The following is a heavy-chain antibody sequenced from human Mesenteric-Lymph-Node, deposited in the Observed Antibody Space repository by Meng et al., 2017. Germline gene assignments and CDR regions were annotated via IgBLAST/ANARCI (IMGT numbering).Heavy chain of an antibody. J-gene: IGHJ4*02. V-gene: IGHV1-3*01. D-gene: IGHD3-10*01. CDR1: GYTFTSYA. Sequence: ASVKVSCKASGYTFTSYAMHWVRQAPGQRLEWMGWINAGNGNTKYSQKFQGRVTITRDTSASTAYMELRSLRSDDTAVYYCARDFYGSGSYGDYWGQGTLVTGAS. CDR2: INAGNGNT. CDR3: ARDFYGSGSYGDY.